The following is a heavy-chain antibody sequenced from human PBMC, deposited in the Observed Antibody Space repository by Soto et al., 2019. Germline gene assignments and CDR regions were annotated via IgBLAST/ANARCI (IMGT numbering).Heavy chain of an antibody. J-gene: IGHJ5*02. Sequence: PSETLSLTCAVSSGSISSSNWLSWVRQPPGKGLEWIGEIYHSGSTNYNPSLKSRVTISVDKSKNQFSLKLSSVTAADTAVYYCARDFTPRSGSYSPLGWSDPWGQGTLVTVSS. CDR1: SGSISSSNW. D-gene: IGHD3-10*01. V-gene: IGHV4-4*02. CDR2: IYHSGST. CDR3: ARDFTPRSGSYSPLGWSDP.